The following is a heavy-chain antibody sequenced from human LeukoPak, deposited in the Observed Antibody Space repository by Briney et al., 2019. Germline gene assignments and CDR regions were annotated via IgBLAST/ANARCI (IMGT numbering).Heavy chain of an antibody. Sequence: ASVKVSCKASGYTFTGYYMHWVRQAPGQGLEWMGWINPNSGGTNHAQKFQGWVTMTRDTSISTAYMELSRLRSDDTAVYYGARGESSSGWYGLYYFDYWGQGTLVTVSS. J-gene: IGHJ4*02. CDR1: GYTFTGYY. D-gene: IGHD6-19*01. CDR3: ARGESSSGWYGLYYFDY. CDR2: INPNSGGT. V-gene: IGHV1-2*04.